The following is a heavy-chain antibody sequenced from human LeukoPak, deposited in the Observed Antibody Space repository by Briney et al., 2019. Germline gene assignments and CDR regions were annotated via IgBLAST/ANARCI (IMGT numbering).Heavy chain of an antibody. CDR1: GDSIGSSNYY. CDR3: ARHVVAVLIPNWFDR. D-gene: IGHD3-22*01. V-gene: IGHV4-39*01. Sequence: SETLSLTCTVSGDSIGSSNYYWGWIRQPPGKGLERVGSIYHAGNTYSNPSLKSRATMSVNTSKNQFSLKLTSLTATDTAIYYCARHVVAVLIPNWFDRWGQGTLVTVSS. CDR2: IYHAGNT. J-gene: IGHJ5*02.